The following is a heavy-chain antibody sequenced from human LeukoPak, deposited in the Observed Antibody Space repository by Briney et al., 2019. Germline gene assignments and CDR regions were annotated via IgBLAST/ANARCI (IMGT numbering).Heavy chain of an antibody. Sequence: GGSLRLSCAASGFTFSSYAMNWVRQAPGKGLEWVSAISGSGSTTYYADSVKGRFTISRDNSKNTLFLQMNSLTAEDTAIYSCARPRLEYCSGGSCFDAFDIWGEGTMVTVSS. CDR2: ISGSGSTT. D-gene: IGHD2-15*01. V-gene: IGHV3-23*01. J-gene: IGHJ3*02. CDR3: ARPRLEYCSGGSCFDAFDI. CDR1: GFTFSSYA.